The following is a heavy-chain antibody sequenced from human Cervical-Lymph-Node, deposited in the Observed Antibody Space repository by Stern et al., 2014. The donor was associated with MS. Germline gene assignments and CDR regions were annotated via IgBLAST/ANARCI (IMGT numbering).Heavy chain of an antibody. CDR2: IFPMLGLT. CDR3: AREEAYGGDSRNTYYGMDV. V-gene: IGHV1-69*09. J-gene: IGHJ6*02. D-gene: IGHD4-23*01. CDR1: GGTFSSYS. Sequence: QVQLVQSGAEVKNPGSSVKVSCKASGGTFSSYSLSWVRQAPGHGLEWMGRIFPMLGLTTYRQSFQARVTLTADKSTGTAYMELSSLTSEDTAVYYCAREEAYGGDSRNTYYGMDVWGQGTPVIVS.